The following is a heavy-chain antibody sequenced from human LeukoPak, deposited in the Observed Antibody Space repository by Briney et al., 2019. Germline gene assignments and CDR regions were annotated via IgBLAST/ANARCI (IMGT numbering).Heavy chain of an antibody. CDR1: GGSISSFY. CDR3: ARGLGGASYYMDV. D-gene: IGHD3-16*01. J-gene: IGHJ6*03. Sequence: KASETLCLTCTVSGGSISSFYWSWVRQSAGKGLEWIGRVDTSGSTHYNPSLGSRVTMSLDTSKNQFSLNLRSVNVADTAVYFCARGLGGASYYMDVWGKGTTVTVSS. CDR2: VDTSGST. V-gene: IGHV4-4*07.